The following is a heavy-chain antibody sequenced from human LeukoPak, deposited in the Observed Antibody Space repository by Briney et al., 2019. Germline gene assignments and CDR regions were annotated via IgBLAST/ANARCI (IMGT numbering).Heavy chain of an antibody. Sequence: GRSLRLSCAASGFSFSNFGMHWVRQAPGKGLEWVAVISYDGRNKYFADSVKGRLTISRDNSKNTVYLEMNSLRDEDTAVYYCARGMGDGYTGVRGEFDSWGQGTLVTVSS. CDR3: ARGMGDGYTGVRGEFDS. CDR1: GFSFSNFG. V-gene: IGHV3-30*03. CDR2: ISYDGRNK. D-gene: IGHD5-24*01. J-gene: IGHJ4*02.